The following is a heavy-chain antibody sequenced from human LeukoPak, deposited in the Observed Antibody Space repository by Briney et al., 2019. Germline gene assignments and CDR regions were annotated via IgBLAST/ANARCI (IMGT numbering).Heavy chain of an antibody. CDR2: ISSSGSYI. D-gene: IGHD2-2*01. V-gene: IGHV3-21*01. J-gene: IGHJ4*02. CDR3: ARTIVLLPAAQSAIDY. Sequence: GGSLRLSCAASGFTFSSYSVNWVRQAPGEGLEWVSSISSSGSYIYYPDSVKGRFTISRDNAKNSLYLQMNSLRAEDTAVYYCARTIVLLPAAQSAIDYWGQGTLVTVSS. CDR1: GFTFSSYS.